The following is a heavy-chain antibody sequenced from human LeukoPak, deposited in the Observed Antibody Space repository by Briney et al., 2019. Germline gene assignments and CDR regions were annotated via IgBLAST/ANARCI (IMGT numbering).Heavy chain of an antibody. D-gene: IGHD6-13*01. CDR1: GGSISTSSYY. CDR2: LYYSGST. J-gene: IGHJ4*02. CDR3: ARHSSSWYLYFDN. V-gene: IGHV4-39*01. Sequence: KTSEALSLTCTVSGGSISTSSYYWGWIRQPPGKGLEWIGSLYYSGSTYYNPSLKSRVTISVDTSKNQFSLKLSSVTAADTAVYYCARHSSSWYLYFDNWGQGTLVTVSS.